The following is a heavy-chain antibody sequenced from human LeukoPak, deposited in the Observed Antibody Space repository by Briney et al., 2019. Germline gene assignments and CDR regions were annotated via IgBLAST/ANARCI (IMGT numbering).Heavy chain of an antibody. Sequence: PSETLSLTCNVSGGSLSSYYWSWIRQPPGKGPEWIGHIYYSGSTNHNPSLTSRVTISVDTSKNQFSLKLSSVTAADTAVSYCARASSAYYDFWSGYPNWFDPWGQGTLVTVSS. V-gene: IGHV4-59*01. CDR1: GGSLSSYY. D-gene: IGHD3-3*01. CDR3: ARASSAYYDFWSGYPNWFDP. CDR2: IYYSGST. J-gene: IGHJ5*02.